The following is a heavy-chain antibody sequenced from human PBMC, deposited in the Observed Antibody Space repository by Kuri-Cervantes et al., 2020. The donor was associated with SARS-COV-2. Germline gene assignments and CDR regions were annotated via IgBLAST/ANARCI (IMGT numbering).Heavy chain of an antibody. D-gene: IGHD4-11*01. CDR2: IYSGGST. Sequence: GESLKISCAASGFTVSSNYMSWVRQAPGKGLEWVSVIYSGGSTYYADSVKGRFTISRDNSKNTLYLQMNSLRAEDTAVCYCARVRATVPNYYYYYYYMDVWGKGTTVTVSS. V-gene: IGHV3-53*01. J-gene: IGHJ6*03. CDR3: ARVRATVPNYYYYYYYMDV. CDR1: GFTVSSNY.